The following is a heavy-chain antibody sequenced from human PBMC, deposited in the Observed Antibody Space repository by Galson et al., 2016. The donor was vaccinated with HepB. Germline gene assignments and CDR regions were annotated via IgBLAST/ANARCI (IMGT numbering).Heavy chain of an antibody. CDR2: ISAYNGNT. CDR3: VYYCARDCSGGTCYGTT. J-gene: IGHJ5*02. V-gene: IGHV1-18*01. Sequence: SVKVSCKASGYTFTSYGISWVRQAPGQGLEWMGWISAYNGNTNYAQKLQGRVTMTTDTSTSTAYMELRSLRSDDTADEPAVYYCARDCSGGTCYGTTWGQGTLVTVSS. D-gene: IGHD2-15*01. CDR1: GYTFTSYG.